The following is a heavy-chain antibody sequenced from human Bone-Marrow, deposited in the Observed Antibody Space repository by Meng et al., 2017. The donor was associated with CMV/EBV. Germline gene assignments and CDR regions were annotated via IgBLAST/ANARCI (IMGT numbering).Heavy chain of an antibody. CDR1: GYTFTNCA. CDR2: INTRYGNT. D-gene: IGHD3-10*01. J-gene: IGHJ4*02. CDR3: ARDRAGSYYN. V-gene: IGHV1-3*04. Sequence: SGKADGYTFTNCAMQWVRQAPGQRLEWMGWINTRYGNTKYSRKFQGRVTITNDTSASTAYMELSSLRSEDTAVYYCARDRAGSYYNWGQGTLVTVSS.